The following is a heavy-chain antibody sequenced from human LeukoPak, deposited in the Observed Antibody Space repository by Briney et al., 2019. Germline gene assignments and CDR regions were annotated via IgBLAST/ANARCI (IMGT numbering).Heavy chain of an antibody. V-gene: IGHV4-39*01. J-gene: IGHJ4*02. CDR3: ARVMGYCSGGSCQSYFDY. D-gene: IGHD2-15*01. Sequence: SETLSLTCTVSGVSISSSNSYWGWIRQPPGKGLEWIGSIYYSGNTYYNASLKSQVSISIDTSKNQFSLRLTSVTAADTAVYYCARVMGYCSGGSCQSYFDYWGQGTLVTVSS. CDR2: IYYSGNT. CDR1: GVSISSSNSY.